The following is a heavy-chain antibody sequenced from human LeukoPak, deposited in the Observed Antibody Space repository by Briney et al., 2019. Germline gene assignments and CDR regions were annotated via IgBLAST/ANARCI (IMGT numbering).Heavy chain of an antibody. D-gene: IGHD1-26*01. Sequence: GGSLRLSCAVSGFTFRTYWMPWVRQTPGKGLVWVSRISNDGSSTSYADSVKGRFTVSRDNAKNTLYLQMNNLRAEDTAVYYCARVGAATTRDYWGQGTLVTVSS. J-gene: IGHJ4*02. CDR3: ARVGAATTRDY. CDR1: GFTFRTYW. V-gene: IGHV3-74*01. CDR2: ISNDGSST.